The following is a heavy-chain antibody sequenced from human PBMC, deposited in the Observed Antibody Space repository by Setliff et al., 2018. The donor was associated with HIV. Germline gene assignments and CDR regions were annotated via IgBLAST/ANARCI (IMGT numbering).Heavy chain of an antibody. CDR3: ARFRLYHYSNKVDY. V-gene: IGHV4-39*07. Sequence: SETLSLTCSVSGASISSNSYYWGWIRQPPGKGLEWVGSIYYNGNTFYNQSLQSRVTISLDTSKNQFSLELRSVTAADTALYYCARFRLYHYSNKVDYWGQGTLVTVS. CDR2: IYYNGNT. D-gene: IGHD4-4*01. CDR1: GASISSNSYY. J-gene: IGHJ4*02.